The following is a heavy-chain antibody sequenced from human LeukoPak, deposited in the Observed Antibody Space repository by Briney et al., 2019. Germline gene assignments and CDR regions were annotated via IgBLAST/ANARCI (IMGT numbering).Heavy chain of an antibody. Sequence: PGGSLRLSCAASGFTFDDYTMHWVRQAPGKGLEWVSLISWDGGSTYYADSVKGRFTISRDNSKNSLYLQMNSLRAEDTALYYCAKGPQGYDSSGYYGVHYWGQGTLVTVSS. CDR2: ISWDGGST. J-gene: IGHJ4*02. V-gene: IGHV3-43D*03. CDR1: GFTFDDYT. CDR3: AKGPQGYDSSGYYGVHY. D-gene: IGHD3-22*01.